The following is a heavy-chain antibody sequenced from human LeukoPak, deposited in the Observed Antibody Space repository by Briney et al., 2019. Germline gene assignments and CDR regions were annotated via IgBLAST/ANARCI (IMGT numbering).Heavy chain of an antibody. D-gene: IGHD6-6*01. CDR1: GFIFSTYT. Sequence: PGGSLRLSCSASGFIFSTYTMYWVRQAPGKGLEFVSVINGDGRTTYYADSVKGRFTISRDISKNTLFLQMNSLRADDTAVYYCAKAKYSSSSDLLDYWGQGTLVTVSS. V-gene: IGHV3-64*04. CDR3: AKAKYSSSSDLLDY. CDR2: INGDGRTT. J-gene: IGHJ4*02.